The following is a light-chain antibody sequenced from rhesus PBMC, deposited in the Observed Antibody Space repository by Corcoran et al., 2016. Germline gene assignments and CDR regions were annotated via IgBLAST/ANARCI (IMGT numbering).Light chain of an antibody. V-gene: IGKV1-28*02. Sequence: DIQMTQSPSSLSASVGDTVTITCRASQGISSYLNWFQQKPGKAPKLLIYAATTLQSGVPSRFSGNGSGKDFTLTISSLQPEDFATYYCPQYESYPFTFGPVTKLDIK. CDR3: PQYESYPFT. CDR2: AAT. J-gene: IGKJ3*01. CDR1: QGISSY.